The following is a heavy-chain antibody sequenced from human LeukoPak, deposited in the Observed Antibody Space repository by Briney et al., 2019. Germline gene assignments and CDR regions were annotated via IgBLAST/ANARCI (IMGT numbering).Heavy chain of an antibody. J-gene: IGHJ6*04. CDR3: AELGITMIGGV. D-gene: IGHD3-10*02. CDR1: GFTFSSHG. CDR2: ISGSGDNT. Sequence: LGGSLRLSCAASGFTFSSHGMSWVRQAPGKGLEWVSTISGSGDNTYYADSVKGRFTISRDNAKNSLYLQMNSLRAEDTAVYYCAELGITMIGGVWGKGTTVTISS. V-gene: IGHV3-23*01.